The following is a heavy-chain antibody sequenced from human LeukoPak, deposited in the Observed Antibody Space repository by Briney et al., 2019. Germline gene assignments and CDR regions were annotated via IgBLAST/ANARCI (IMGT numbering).Heavy chain of an antibody. Sequence: GGSLRPSCAASGITFSSYALSWVRQAPGKGLEWVSGISGNGGGTYYADSVKGRFTISRDNSKNTLYLQMNSLRAEDTAVYYCAKSFGYSRSWFDYWGQGTLVTVSS. CDR2: ISGNGGGT. D-gene: IGHD6-13*01. J-gene: IGHJ4*02. CDR1: GITFSSYA. CDR3: AKSFGYSRSWFDY. V-gene: IGHV3-23*01.